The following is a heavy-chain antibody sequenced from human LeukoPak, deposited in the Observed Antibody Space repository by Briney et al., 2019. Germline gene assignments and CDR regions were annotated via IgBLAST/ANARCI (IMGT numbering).Heavy chain of an antibody. CDR3: ARVVSSGYYLGAYYYYYMDV. D-gene: IGHD3-3*01. CDR1: GGSISSYY. CDR2: IYYSGST. Sequence: PSETLSLTCTVSGGSISSYYWSWIRQPPGKGLEWIGYIYYSGSTNYSPSLKSRVTISVDTSKNQFSLKLSSVTAADTAVYYCARVVSSGYYLGAYYYYYMDVWGKGTTVTVSS. V-gene: IGHV4-59*01. J-gene: IGHJ6*03.